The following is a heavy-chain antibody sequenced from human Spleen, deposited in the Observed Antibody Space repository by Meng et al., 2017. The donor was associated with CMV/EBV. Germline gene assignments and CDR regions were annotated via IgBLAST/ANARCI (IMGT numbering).Heavy chain of an antibody. V-gene: IGHV4-39*07. Sequence: SETLSLTCSVSGGSIKSHNFHWGWIRQPPGKGLEWIGSIYDSGSAYYNPSLKSRVIMSVDTSKNRFSLKLSSVTAADTAVYYYARDGDCSGGACYDRWGQGTLVTVSS. CDR2: IYDSGSA. CDR3: ARDGDCSGGACYDR. CDR1: GGSIKSHNFH. J-gene: IGHJ4*02. D-gene: IGHD2-15*01.